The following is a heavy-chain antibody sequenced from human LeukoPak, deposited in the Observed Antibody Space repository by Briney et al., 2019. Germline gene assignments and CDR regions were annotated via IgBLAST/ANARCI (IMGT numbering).Heavy chain of an antibody. CDR3: AKDPGFSSSWPYYFDY. Sequence: GGSLRLSCAASGFTFNSYSMNWVRQAPGKGLEWISYINSNSKTVYYADSVKGRFTISRDNAKNSPYLQMNSLRAEDTALYYCAKDPGFSSSWPYYFDYWGQGTLVTVSS. CDR2: INSNSKTV. D-gene: IGHD6-13*01. CDR1: GFTFNSYS. J-gene: IGHJ4*02. V-gene: IGHV3-48*04.